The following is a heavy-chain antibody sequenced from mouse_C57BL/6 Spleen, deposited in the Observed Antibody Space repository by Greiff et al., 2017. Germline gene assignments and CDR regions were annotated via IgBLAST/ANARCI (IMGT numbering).Heavy chain of an antibody. CDR2: IHPNSGST. Sequence: QVQLQQPGAELVKPGASVKLSCKASGYTFTSYWMHWVKQRPGQGLEWIGMIHPNSGSTNYNEKFKSKATLTVDKSSSTAYMQLSSLTSEDSAVYYWATSYDGYYDAMDYWGQGTSVTVSS. CDR3: ATSYDGYYDAMDY. D-gene: IGHD2-3*01. CDR1: GYTFTSYW. V-gene: IGHV1-64*01. J-gene: IGHJ4*01.